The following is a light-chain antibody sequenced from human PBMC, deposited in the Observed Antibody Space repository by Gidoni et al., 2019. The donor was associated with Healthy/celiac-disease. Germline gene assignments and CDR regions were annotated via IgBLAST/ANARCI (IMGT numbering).Light chain of an antibody. CDR2: EVS. Sequence: VSGSPGQSITISCTGTSSDVGGYNYVSWYQQHPGKAPKLMIYEVSNRPSGVSNRFSGSKSGNTASLTISGLQAEDEADYYCSSYTSSSTYVFGTGTKVTVL. CDR3: SSYTSSSTYV. V-gene: IGLV2-14*01. CDR1: SSDVGGYNY. J-gene: IGLJ1*01.